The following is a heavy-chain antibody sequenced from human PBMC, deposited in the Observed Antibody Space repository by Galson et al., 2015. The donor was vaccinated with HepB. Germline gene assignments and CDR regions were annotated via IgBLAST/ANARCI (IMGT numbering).Heavy chain of an antibody. CDR2: ISYDGSNK. CDR3: ARGVVVVMYYFDY. J-gene: IGHJ4*02. D-gene: IGHD2-15*01. CDR1: GFTFSSYA. V-gene: IGHV3-30-3*01. Sequence: SPRLSCAASGFTFSSYAMHWVRQAPGKGLEWVSAISYDGSNKYYADSVKGRFTISRDNSKNTLYLQMNSLRAEDTAVYYCARGVVVVMYYFDYWGQGTLVTVSS.